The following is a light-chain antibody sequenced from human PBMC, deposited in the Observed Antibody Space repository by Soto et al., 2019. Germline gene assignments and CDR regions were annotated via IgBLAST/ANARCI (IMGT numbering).Light chain of an antibody. J-gene: IGLJ2*01. V-gene: IGLV2-14*01. CDR1: SSDVGGYNY. CDR3: SSYTSSSTLG. Sequence: QSVLTQPASVSGSPGQSITISCTGTSSDVGGYNYVSWYQQHQGKAPKLMIYDVSTRPSGVSNRFSGSKAGNTASLTISGLQAEDEADYYCSSYTSSSTLGFGGGTKLTVL. CDR2: DVS.